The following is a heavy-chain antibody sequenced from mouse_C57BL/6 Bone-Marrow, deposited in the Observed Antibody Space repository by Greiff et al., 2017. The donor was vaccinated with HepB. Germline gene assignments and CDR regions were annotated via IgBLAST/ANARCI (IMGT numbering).Heavy chain of an antibody. Sequence: QVQLKQSGPELVKPGASVKISCKASGYAFSSSWMNWVKQRPGKGLEWIGRIYPGDGDTNYNGKFKGKATLTADKSSSTAYMQLSSLTSEDSAVYFCARRGYYYGSSWFAYWGQGTLVTVSA. J-gene: IGHJ3*01. V-gene: IGHV1-82*01. D-gene: IGHD1-1*01. CDR1: GYAFSSSW. CDR3: ARRGYYYGSSWFAY. CDR2: IYPGDGDT.